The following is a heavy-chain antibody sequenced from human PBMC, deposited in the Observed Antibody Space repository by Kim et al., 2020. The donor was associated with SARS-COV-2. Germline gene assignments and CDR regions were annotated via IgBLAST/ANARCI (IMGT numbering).Heavy chain of an antibody. Sequence: ASVKVSCKASGYTFTSYYMHWVRQAPGQGLEWMGIINPSGGSTSYAQKFQGRVTMTRDTSTSTVYMELSSLRSEDTAVYYCARAGDYGGNGGGAFDIWGQGTMVTVSS. CDR1: GYTFTSYY. CDR2: INPSGGST. V-gene: IGHV1-46*01. D-gene: IGHD4-17*01. CDR3: ARAGDYGGNGGGAFDI. J-gene: IGHJ3*02.